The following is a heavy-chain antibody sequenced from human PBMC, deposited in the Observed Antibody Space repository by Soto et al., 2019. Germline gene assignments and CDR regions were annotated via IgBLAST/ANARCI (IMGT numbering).Heavy chain of an antibody. CDR2: IYYSGST. J-gene: IGHJ4*02. D-gene: IGHD2-2*01. CDR3: ARHEDASDIVVVPAGFDY. CDR1: GGSISSSSYY. Sequence: SETLSLTCTVSGGSISSSSYYWGWIRQPPGKGLEWIGSIYYSGSTYYNPSLKSRVTISVDTSKNQFSLKLSSVTAADTAVYYCARHEDASDIVVVPAGFDYWGQGTLVTVSS. V-gene: IGHV4-39*01.